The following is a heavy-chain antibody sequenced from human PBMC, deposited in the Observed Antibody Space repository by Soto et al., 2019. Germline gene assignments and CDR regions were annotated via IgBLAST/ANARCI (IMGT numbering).Heavy chain of an antibody. Sequence: QVQLVQSGAEVKKPGSSVKVSCKASGGTFSSYTFIWVRQAPGQGLEWMGRIIPIIGKATSAQNFQGRVTITADKSTSTAALELSSLRSEDTTGYYCAMSDDVINLEGPISFYWGQGTMITVSP. CDR2: IIPIIGKA. V-gene: IGHV1-69*02. CDR1: GGTFSSYT. CDR3: AMSDDVINLEGPISFY. J-gene: IGHJ4*02. D-gene: IGHD3-3*01.